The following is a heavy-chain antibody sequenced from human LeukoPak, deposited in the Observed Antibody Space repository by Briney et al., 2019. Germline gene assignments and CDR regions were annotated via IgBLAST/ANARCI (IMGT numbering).Heavy chain of an antibody. Sequence: GGSLRLSCAASGFSFNSGWMDWVRQAPGKGLEWVANIKHDESEKNYLDSVKGRFTISRDNAQNSLYPQMNGLRVEDTAVYYCTRRLDGWGQGTLVTVSS. V-gene: IGHV3-7*01. CDR1: GFSFNSGW. CDR2: IKHDESEK. CDR3: TRRLDG. J-gene: IGHJ4*02. D-gene: IGHD3-16*01.